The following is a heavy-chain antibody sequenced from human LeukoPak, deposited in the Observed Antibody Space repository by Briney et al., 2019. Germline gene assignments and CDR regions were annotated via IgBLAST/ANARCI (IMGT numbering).Heavy chain of an antibody. CDR3: SRSYYSSSWYYFDH. CDR1: GYTFNNFG. Sequence: GASVKVSCKTSGYTFNNFGITWVRQAPGQGPEWIGWISIGDGRTHYGRKFQDRVSMTRETSSNTAFLELSSLRSDDTAVYFCSRSYYSSSWYYFDHWGQGTLVIVSS. J-gene: IGHJ4*02. V-gene: IGHV1-18*01. D-gene: IGHD2-15*01. CDR2: ISIGDGRT.